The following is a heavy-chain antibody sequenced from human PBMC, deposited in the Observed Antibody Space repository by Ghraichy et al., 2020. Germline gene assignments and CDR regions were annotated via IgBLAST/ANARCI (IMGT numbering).Heavy chain of an antibody. CDR3: ARYSSNSYDDAFDS. CDR2: INHSGST. CDR1: GGSFSDYF. D-gene: IGHD6-13*01. V-gene: IGHV4-34*01. Sequence: SETLSLTCAVFGGSFSDYFWSWIRQPPGKGLEWIGEINHSGSTKYNPSLKSRVTISVDTSKNQFSLKLNSVIAADMAVYYCARYSSNSYDDAFDSWGRGTLVTVSS. J-gene: IGHJ3*01.